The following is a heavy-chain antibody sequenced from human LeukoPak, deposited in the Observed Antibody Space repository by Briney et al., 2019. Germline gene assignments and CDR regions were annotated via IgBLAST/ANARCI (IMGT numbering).Heavy chain of an antibody. CDR3: ARGAAEWELLWPFDY. D-gene: IGHD1-26*01. J-gene: IGHJ4*02. V-gene: IGHV1-69*01. CDR1: GGTFISYA. Sequence: GSSVKVSCKASGGTFISYAISWVRQAPGQGLEWMGGIIPIFGTANYPQKFQGRVTINAEEYKSTAYMELSSLRSEDTAVYYCARGAAEWELLWPFDYWGQGTLVTVSS. CDR2: IIPIFGTA.